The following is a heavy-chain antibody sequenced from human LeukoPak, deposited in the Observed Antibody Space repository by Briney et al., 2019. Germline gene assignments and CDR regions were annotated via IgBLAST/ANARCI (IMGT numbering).Heavy chain of an antibody. Sequence: PSETLSLTCAVYGGSFSGYYWSWIRQPPGKGLEWIGEINHSGSTNYNPSLKSRVTISVDTSKNQFSLKLSSVTAADTAVYYCARHGITMVRGDRVGFDYWGQGTLVTVSS. D-gene: IGHD3-10*01. CDR3: ARHGITMVRGDRVGFDY. CDR2: INHSGST. V-gene: IGHV4-34*01. J-gene: IGHJ4*02. CDR1: GGSFSGYY.